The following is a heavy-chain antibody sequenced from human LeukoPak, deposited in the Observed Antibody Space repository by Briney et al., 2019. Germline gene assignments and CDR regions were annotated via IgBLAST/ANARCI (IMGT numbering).Heavy chain of an antibody. D-gene: IGHD3-22*01. CDR2: IGPYTGNT. Sequence: ASVKVSCKASGYTFTSYGISWVRRAPGQGLEWMGWIGPYTGNTHYAQNLQGRVTMTTDTSTNPAYMELRSLRSDDTAVYYCARDYYDSSGYFDYWGQGPLVPVSS. V-gene: IGHV1-18*01. CDR1: GYTFTSYG. CDR3: ARDYYDSSGYFDY. J-gene: IGHJ4*02.